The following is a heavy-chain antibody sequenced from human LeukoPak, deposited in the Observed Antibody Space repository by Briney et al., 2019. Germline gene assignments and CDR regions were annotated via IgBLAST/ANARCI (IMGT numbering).Heavy chain of an antibody. J-gene: IGHJ4*02. CDR3: AREGASRSYPIDY. D-gene: IGHD3-10*01. Sequence: ASVKVSCKASGGTFSSYAISWVRQAPGQGLEWMGGIIPIFGTANYAQKFQGRVTITADKSSTTVYMELSSLRSEDTAVYYCAREGASRSYPIDYWGQGTLVTVSS. V-gene: IGHV1-69*06. CDR2: IIPIFGTA. CDR1: GGTFSSYA.